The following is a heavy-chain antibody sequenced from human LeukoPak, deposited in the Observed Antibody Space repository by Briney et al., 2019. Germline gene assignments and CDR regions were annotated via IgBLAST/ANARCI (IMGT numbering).Heavy chain of an antibody. Sequence: GASVKVSCKASGGTFSNYAISWVRQAPGQGLEWMGGIIPIFGTANYTQNFQGRVTITADESTSTAYMKLSSLRSEDTAVYYCAKGYSYGRPSIWGQGTMVTVSS. CDR3: AKGYSYGRPSI. J-gene: IGHJ3*02. CDR1: GGTFSNYA. V-gene: IGHV1-69*13. CDR2: IIPIFGTA. D-gene: IGHD5-18*01.